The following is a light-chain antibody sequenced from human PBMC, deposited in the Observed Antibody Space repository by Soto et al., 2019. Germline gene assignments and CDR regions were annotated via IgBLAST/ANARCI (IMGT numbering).Light chain of an antibody. J-gene: IGKJ1*01. CDR2: DAS. CDR1: QSVTSSQ. V-gene: IGKV3-20*01. CDR3: QQYGSSPGT. Sequence: EIVLTQAPGTLSLSPGERVNLSCRASQSVTSSQLAWYQQKPGQAPRLLIYDASNRATGIPDRFSGSGSGTDFSLTISTLEPEDFAVYYCQQYGSSPGTFGQGTKVDI.